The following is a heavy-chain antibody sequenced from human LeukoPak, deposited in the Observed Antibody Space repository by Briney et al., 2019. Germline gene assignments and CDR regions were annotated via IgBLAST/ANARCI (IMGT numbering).Heavy chain of an antibody. J-gene: IGHJ4*02. V-gene: IGHV3-30*04. CDR3: VRNVDGY. CDR2: TSFDGGNK. Sequence: GGSLRLSCVASDFTFSGYAMHWVRQAPGKGLEWVAMTSFDGGNKYYADSMQGRFTISRDTSTNTMYLQMNSLRAEDTAVYYCVRNVDGYWGQGTLVTVSS. D-gene: IGHD5-24*01. CDR1: DFTFSGYA.